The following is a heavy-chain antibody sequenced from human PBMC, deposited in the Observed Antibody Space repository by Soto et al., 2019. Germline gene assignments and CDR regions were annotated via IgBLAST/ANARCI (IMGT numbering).Heavy chain of an antibody. D-gene: IGHD3-10*01. Sequence: GGSLRLSCAASGFTFNTYWMHWVRQPPGKGLVWVSRINSDGSSTNYADSVKGRFTISRDNTKNTLYLQMNSLRAEDTAVYYCARIQRAGLLWFGEAPDYYYYGMDVWGHGTTVTVSS. CDR2: INSDGSST. V-gene: IGHV3-74*01. J-gene: IGHJ6*02. CDR1: GFTFNTYW. CDR3: ARIQRAGLLWFGEAPDYYYYGMDV.